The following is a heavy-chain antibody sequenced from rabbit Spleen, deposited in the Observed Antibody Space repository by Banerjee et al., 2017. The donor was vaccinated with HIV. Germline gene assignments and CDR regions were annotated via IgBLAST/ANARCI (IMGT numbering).Heavy chain of an antibody. J-gene: IGHJ4*01. D-gene: IGHD4-2*01. CDR1: GFSFSDRDV. V-gene: IGHV1S40*01. CDR3: ARDAAGREDFNL. Sequence: QSLEESGGDLVKPGGSLTLTCKASGFSFSDRDVMCWVRQAPGKGLEWIACIDVISRGITHYATWAKGRFTVSKTSSTTVTLQMTSLTAADTASYFCARDAAGREDFNLWGPGTLVTVS. CDR2: IDVISRGIT.